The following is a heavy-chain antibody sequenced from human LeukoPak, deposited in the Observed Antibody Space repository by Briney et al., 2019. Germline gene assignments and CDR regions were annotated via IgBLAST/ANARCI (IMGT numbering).Heavy chain of an antibody. J-gene: IGHJ6*02. D-gene: IGHD3-10*01. CDR3: AGRVPVPSVRGVIQNYYYYGMDV. CDR1: GGSFSGYY. V-gene: IGHV4-34*01. Sequence: PSETLSLTCAVYGGSFSGYYWSWIRQPPGKGLEWSGEINHSGSTNYNPSLKSRVTISVDTSKNQCSLKLSSETAADTAVYYCAGRVPVPSVRGVIQNYYYYGMDVWGQGTTVTVSS. CDR2: INHSGST.